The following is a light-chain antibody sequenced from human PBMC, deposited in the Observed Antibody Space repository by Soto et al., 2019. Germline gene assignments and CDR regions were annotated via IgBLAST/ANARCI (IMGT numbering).Light chain of an antibody. J-gene: IGKJ1*01. V-gene: IGKV3-11*01. Sequence: EIVLTQSPATLSLSPGERATLSCRASQSVRSYLAWYQQKPGQAPRLVIFDASNRATGIPAWFSGSGSGTYFTLIISDLEPEDFAVYYCQQRSNWPPTWTFGQGTKVEIK. CDR3: QQRSNWPPTWT. CDR1: QSVRSY. CDR2: DAS.